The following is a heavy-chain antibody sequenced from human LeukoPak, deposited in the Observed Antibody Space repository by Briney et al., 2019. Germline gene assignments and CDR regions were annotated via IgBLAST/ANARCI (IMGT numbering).Heavy chain of an antibody. CDR2: ISSSSSYI. V-gene: IGHV3-21*01. CDR3: ATTIFGVGAFDI. CDR1: GFTFSSYS. D-gene: IGHD3-3*01. J-gene: IGHJ3*02. Sequence: PGGSLRLSCAASGFTFSSYSMNWVRQAPGKGLEWVSSISSSSSYIYYADSVKGRFTISRDNAKNTLYLQMNSLRAEDTAVYYCATTIFGVGAFDIWGQGTMVTVSS.